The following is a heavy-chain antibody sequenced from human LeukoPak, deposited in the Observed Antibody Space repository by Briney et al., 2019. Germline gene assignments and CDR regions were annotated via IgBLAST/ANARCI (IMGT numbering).Heavy chain of an antibody. Sequence: GGSLRLSCAASGFIFRNYGMNWVRQAPGKGLEWVSGIYTNGNTRYADSVRGRFTISRDNARNSLYLQMSSLRAEDTAVYYCVREGDSGSYAAYWGQGTLVTVSS. CDR3: VREGDSGSYAAY. J-gene: IGHJ4*02. CDR1: GFIFRNYG. CDR2: IYTNGNT. V-gene: IGHV3-21*06. D-gene: IGHD1-26*01.